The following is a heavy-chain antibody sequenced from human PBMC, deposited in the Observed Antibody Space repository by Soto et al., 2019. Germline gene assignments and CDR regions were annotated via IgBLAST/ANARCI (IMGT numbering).Heavy chain of an antibody. Sequence: SETLSLTCTGSGGSISSGDYYWTWIRQPTGKGLEWIGNIYNNGHTFHNPSLTSRLTISLDTSKNQLSLKLISVTAADTAAYYCAGGKAVQFYNGMDVWGQGTTVT. J-gene: IGHJ6*02. CDR1: GGSISSGDYY. V-gene: IGHV4-30-4*01. CDR3: AGGKAVQFYNGMDV. CDR2: IYNNGHT.